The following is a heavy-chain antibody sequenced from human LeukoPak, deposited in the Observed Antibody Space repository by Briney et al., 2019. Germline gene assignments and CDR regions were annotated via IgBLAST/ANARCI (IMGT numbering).Heavy chain of an antibody. D-gene: IGHD6-13*01. J-gene: IGHJ1*01. CDR3: ARDGIAAAADAEYFQH. CDR1: GFTFSSYS. V-gene: IGHV3-21*01. Sequence: GGSLRLSCAASGFTFSSYSMNWVRQAPGKGLEWVSSISSSSSYIYYADSVKGRFTISRDNAKNSLYLQMNSLRAEDTAVYYCARDGIAAAADAEYFQHWGQGTLVTVSS. CDR2: ISSSSSYI.